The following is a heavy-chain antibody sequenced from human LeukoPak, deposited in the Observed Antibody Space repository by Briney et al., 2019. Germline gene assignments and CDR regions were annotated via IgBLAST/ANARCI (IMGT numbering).Heavy chain of an antibody. CDR1: GGSISSYY. CDR3: ARANPGDYSDFQFDY. CDR2: IYTSGST. J-gene: IGHJ4*02. Sequence: SETLSLTCTVSGGSISSYYWSWIRQPPGKGLEWIGYIYTSGSTNYNPSLKSRVTISIDTSKNQVSLNMTSVTAEDTAVYYCARANPGDYSDFQFDYWGQGTLVTVSS. V-gene: IGHV4-4*08. D-gene: IGHD4-11*01.